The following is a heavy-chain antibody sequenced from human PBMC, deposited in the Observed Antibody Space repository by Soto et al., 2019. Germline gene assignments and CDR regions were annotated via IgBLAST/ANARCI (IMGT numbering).Heavy chain of an antibody. J-gene: IGHJ3*02. V-gene: IGHV3-23*01. Sequence: GGSLRLSCAASGFTFSSYAMSWVRQAPGKGLEWVSTISGSGGSTDYADSVKGRFTISRDNSKNTLYLQMNSLRAEDTAVYYCAKVLVVAATHDAFDIWGQGTMVTVSS. CDR1: GFTFSSYA. CDR3: AKVLVVAATHDAFDI. CDR2: ISGSGGST. D-gene: IGHD2-15*01.